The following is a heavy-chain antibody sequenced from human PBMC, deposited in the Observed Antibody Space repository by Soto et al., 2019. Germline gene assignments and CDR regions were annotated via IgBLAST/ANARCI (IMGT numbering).Heavy chain of an antibody. CDR1: DGSLSPNY. J-gene: IGHJ4*02. CDR3: ARRRGVVAGTGGYFDS. D-gene: IGHD6-19*01. V-gene: IGHV4-59*08. CDR2: IYYSGST. Sequence: PSETLSLTCTVSDGSLSPNYWSWIRQPPGKGLEWIGHIYYSGSTNYNPSLKSRVTISGDTSKNQFSLKLTPVTAADTAVYYCARRRGVVAGTGGYFDSWGQGTLVTVSS.